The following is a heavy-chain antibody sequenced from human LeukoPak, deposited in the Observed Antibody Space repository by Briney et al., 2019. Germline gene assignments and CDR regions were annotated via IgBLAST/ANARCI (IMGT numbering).Heavy chain of an antibody. J-gene: IGHJ3*02. CDR3: ARRRRDGYSDAFDI. D-gene: IGHD5-24*01. V-gene: IGHV4-39*01. Sequence: SETLSLTCTVSGGSISSSSYYWGWIRQPPGKGLEWIGSIYYSGSTYYNPSLKSRFTISVDTSKNQFSLKLSSVTAADTAVYYCARRRRDGYSDAFDIWGQGTMVTVSS. CDR1: GGSISSSSYY. CDR2: IYYSGST.